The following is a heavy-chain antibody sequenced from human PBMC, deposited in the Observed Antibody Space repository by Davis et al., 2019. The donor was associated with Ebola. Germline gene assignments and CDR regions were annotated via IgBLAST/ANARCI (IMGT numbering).Heavy chain of an antibody. CDR2: MSPNNGDT. D-gene: IGHD3-9*01. CDR1: GYTFTNYD. CDR3: ARELLVTGYKCADY. J-gene: IGHJ4*02. V-gene: IGHV1-8*01. Sequence: ASVKVSCKASGYTFTNYDVNWLRQATGQGLEWVGWMSPNNGDTNYAQKFQGRVTMTRDTSISTTYLELSSLRSDDTAMYYCARELLVTGYKCADYWGQGTLVTVSS.